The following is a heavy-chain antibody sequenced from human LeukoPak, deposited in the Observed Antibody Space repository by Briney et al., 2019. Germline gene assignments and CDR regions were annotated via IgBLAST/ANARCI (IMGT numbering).Heavy chain of an antibody. V-gene: IGHV3-11*01. D-gene: IGHD3-3*01. CDR1: GFTFSDYY. J-gene: IGHJ5*02. CDR2: ISSSGSTI. Sequence: GGSLRLSCAASGFTFSDYYMSWIRQAQGKGLEWVSYISSSGSTIYYADSLKGRLTISRDNAKNSLYLQMNSQRAEDTAVYYCARVLREWLLFGWFDPWGQGPLLPLSS. CDR3: ARVLREWLLFGWFDP.